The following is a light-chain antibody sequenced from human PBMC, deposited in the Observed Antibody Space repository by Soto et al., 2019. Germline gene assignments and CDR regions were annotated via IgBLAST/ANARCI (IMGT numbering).Light chain of an antibody. Sequence: QSVLTQPPSASGTPGQRVTISCSGSSSNIGSNFVYWYQQLPGTAPKLLIYRNSQRPSGVPDRFSGSKSGTSASLAISGLRSEDEGDYYCAAWDDSLSGWVFGGGTQLTVL. CDR3: AAWDDSLSGWV. J-gene: IGLJ3*02. CDR2: RNS. CDR1: SSNIGSNF. V-gene: IGLV1-47*01.